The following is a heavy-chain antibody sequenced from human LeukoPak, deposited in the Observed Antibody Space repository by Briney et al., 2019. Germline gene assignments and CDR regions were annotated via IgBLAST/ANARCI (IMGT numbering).Heavy chain of an antibody. D-gene: IGHD6-13*01. CDR3: ARVSIVEAFSSSWSPGRVVYYYMDV. V-gene: IGHV3-20*04. CDR2: INWNGGST. CDR1: GFTFDDYG. Sequence: PGGSLRLSCAASGFTFDDYGMSWVRQAPGKGLEWVSGINWNGGSTGYADSVKGRFTISRDNAKNSLYLQMNSLRAEDTALYYCARVSIVEAFSSSWSPGRVVYYYMDVWGKGTTVTVSS. J-gene: IGHJ6*03.